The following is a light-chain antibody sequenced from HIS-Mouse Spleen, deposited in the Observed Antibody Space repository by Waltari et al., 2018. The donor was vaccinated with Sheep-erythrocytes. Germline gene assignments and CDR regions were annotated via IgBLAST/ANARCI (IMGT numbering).Light chain of an antibody. Sequence: DIQMTQSPSSLSASVGDRVTITCRASQSISSYLNWYQQKPGKAPKPLIYAASSLQSGVASRFSGSGAGTDFALTISSLQPEDFATYYCQQSYSTPPLTFGGGTKVEIK. CDR1: QSISSY. J-gene: IGKJ4*01. CDR2: AAS. V-gene: IGKV1-39*01. CDR3: QQSYSTPPLT.